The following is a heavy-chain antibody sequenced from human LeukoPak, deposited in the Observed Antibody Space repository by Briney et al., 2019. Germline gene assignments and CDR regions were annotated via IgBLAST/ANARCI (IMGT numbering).Heavy chain of an antibody. J-gene: IGHJ3*02. V-gene: IGHV4-38-2*01. CDR2: IYHSGST. Sequence: SETLSLTCAVSGYSISSGYYWGWIRQPPGKGLEWIGSIYHSGSTYYNPSLKSRVTISVDTSKNQFSLKLSSVTAADTAVYYCGSGTLDAFDIWGQGTMVTVSS. CDR3: GSGTLDAFDI. CDR1: GYSISSGYY. D-gene: IGHD3-10*01.